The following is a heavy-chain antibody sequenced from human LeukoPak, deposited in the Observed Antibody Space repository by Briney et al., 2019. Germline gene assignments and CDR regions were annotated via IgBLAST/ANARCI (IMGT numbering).Heavy chain of an antibody. J-gene: IGHJ4*02. V-gene: IGHV3-66*01. D-gene: IGHD2-2*01. CDR1: GFTVSSNY. CDR3: ARDASEHCSSTTCYDGRGDFDY. CDR2: IYSGGST. Sequence: PGGSLRLSCAASGFTVSSNYMSWVRQAPGKGLEWVSVIYSGGSTYYADSVKGRFTISRDNPKNTLYLQMNSLRAEDTAVYYCARDASEHCSSTTCYDGRGDFDYWGQETLVTVSS.